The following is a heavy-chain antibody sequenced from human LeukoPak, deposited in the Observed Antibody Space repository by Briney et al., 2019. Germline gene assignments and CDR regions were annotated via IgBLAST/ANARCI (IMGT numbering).Heavy chain of an antibody. J-gene: IGHJ5*02. D-gene: IGHD2-2*01. CDR1: GFTFSHYA. Sequence: GGSLRLSCAASGFTFSHYAMHWVRQAPGKGREWVAVISYHGIDKYYADSVKGRFTISRDNSKNALYLQMNSLRADDTAVYYCARVVTAAWDWFDPWGQGTLVTVSS. CDR2: ISYHGIDK. V-gene: IGHV3-30-3*01. CDR3: ARVVTAAWDWFDP.